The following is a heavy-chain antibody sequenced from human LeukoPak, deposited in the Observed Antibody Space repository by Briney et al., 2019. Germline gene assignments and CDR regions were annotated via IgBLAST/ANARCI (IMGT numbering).Heavy chain of an antibody. D-gene: IGHD6-13*01. CDR3: ARLTSSWSFDY. J-gene: IGHJ4*02. V-gene: IGHV5-51*01. CDR1: GYSFTNYW. CDR2: ISPDGSDT. Sequence: GASLKISCKGSGYSFTNYWIGWGRQMPGKGLEWMGIISPDGSDTRYSPSFQGQVTISADKSITTAYLQWSSLKASDTAMYYCARLTSSWSFDYWGQGTLVTVSS.